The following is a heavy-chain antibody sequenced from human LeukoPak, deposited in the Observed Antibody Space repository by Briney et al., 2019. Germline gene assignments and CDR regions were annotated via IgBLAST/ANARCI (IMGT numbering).Heavy chain of an antibody. V-gene: IGHV3-21*01. D-gene: IGHD3-10*01. Sequence: GGSLRLSCAASGFTFSSYSMNWVRQAPGKGLEWVSSISSSSTYIYYADSVKGRFTISRDNAKNSLYLQMNSLRAEDTAVYYCARDSGWGYDYWGQGTLVTVSS. CDR2: ISSSSTYI. J-gene: IGHJ4*02. CDR1: GFTFSSYS. CDR3: ARDSGWGYDY.